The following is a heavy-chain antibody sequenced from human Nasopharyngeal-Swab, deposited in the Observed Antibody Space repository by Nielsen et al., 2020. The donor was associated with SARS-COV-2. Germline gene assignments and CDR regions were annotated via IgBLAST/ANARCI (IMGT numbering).Heavy chain of an antibody. D-gene: IGHD3-16*01. CDR2: IYWDDDK. V-gene: IGHV2-5*02. CDR3: AHRWGSWAGSYFDY. J-gene: IGHJ4*02. CDR1: GFPLSTSGVG. Sequence: SGPTLVKPTQTLTLTCTFSGFPLSTSGVGVGWIRQPPGKALEWLALIYWDDDKRYSPSLKSRLTITKDTSKNQVVLTMTNMDPVDTATYYCAHRWGSWAGSYFDYWGQGTLVTVSS.